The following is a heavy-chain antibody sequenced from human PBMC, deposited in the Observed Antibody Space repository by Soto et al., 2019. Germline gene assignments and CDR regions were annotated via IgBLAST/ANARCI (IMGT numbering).Heavy chain of an antibody. J-gene: IGHJ4*02. CDR2: INSDGSST. Sequence: EVQLVESGGGLVQPGGSLRLSCAASGFTFSSYWMHWVRQAPGKGLVRVSRINSDGSSTSYADSVKGRFTISRDNAKNTLYLQMNSLRAEDTAVYYCARVGYGDYLDYYFDYWGQGTLVTVSS. CDR1: GFTFSSYW. D-gene: IGHD4-17*01. V-gene: IGHV3-74*01. CDR3: ARVGYGDYLDYYFDY.